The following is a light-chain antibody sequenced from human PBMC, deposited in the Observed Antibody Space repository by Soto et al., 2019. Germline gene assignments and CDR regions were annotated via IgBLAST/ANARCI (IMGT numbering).Light chain of an antibody. CDR2: GAS. J-gene: IGKJ5*01. Sequence: EIVMTQSPATLSVSPGERATLSCRASQSVSSNLAWYQQKPGQAPRLLIYGASTRATGIPARFSGSGSGTEFTHTISSLQSEDFAVYYCQQYNNLITFGQGTRLEI. CDR1: QSVSSN. CDR3: QQYNNLIT. V-gene: IGKV3-15*01.